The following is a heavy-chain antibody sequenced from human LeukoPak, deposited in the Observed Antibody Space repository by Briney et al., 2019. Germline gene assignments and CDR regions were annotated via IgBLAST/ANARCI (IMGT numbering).Heavy chain of an antibody. J-gene: IGHJ4*02. Sequence: GGSLRLSCTASGFTFGDYAMSWFRQAPGKGLEWVGFIRSKAYGGTTEYAASVKGRFTISRDDSKSIAYLQMNSLKTEDTAVYYCSRVSNHYFSGNYYPDYWGQGTLVTVSS. V-gene: IGHV3-49*03. CDR2: IRSKAYGGTT. CDR1: GFTFGDYA. D-gene: IGHD3-10*01. CDR3: SRVSNHYFSGNYYPDY.